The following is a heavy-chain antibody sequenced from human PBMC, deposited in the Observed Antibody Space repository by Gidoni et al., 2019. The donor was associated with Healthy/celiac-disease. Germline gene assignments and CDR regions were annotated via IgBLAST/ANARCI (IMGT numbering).Heavy chain of an antibody. CDR1: GYTFTISA. D-gene: IGHD2-21*01. Sequence: QVQLVQSGAEVKKPGASVKVSCKASGYTFTISAMHWVRQAPGQRLEWMGWINAGNGNTKYSQRFQGRVTITRDTSASTAYMELSSLRSEDTAVYYCARVLGVGRDNGGILSYWGQGTLVTVSS. J-gene: IGHJ4*02. CDR2: INAGNGNT. V-gene: IGHV1-3*01. CDR3: ARVLGVGRDNGGILSY.